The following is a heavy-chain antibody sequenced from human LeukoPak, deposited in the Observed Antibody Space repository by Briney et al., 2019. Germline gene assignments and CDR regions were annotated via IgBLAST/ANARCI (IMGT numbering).Heavy chain of an antibody. CDR2: ISYDGSNK. V-gene: IGHV3-30*18. J-gene: IGHJ6*02. CDR3: AKGHQLFAYYGMDV. CDR1: GFTFSSYG. Sequence: GGSLRLSCAASGFTFSSYGMLWVRQAPGKGLEWVAVISYDGSNKYYADSVKGRFTISRDNSKNTLYLQMNSLRAEDTAVYYCAKGHQLFAYYGMDVWGQGTTVTVSS. D-gene: IGHD2-2*01.